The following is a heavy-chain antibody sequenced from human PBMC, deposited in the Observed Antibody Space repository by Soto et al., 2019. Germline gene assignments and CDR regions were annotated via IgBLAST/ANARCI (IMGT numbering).Heavy chain of an antibody. D-gene: IGHD2-2*01. V-gene: IGHV5-10-1*01. CDR3: ARRYCSSATCPRNYYGMDV. J-gene: IGHJ6*02. CDR2: IDPIDSYT. Sequence: LKISCKGSGYSFTSYWISWVRQMPGKGLEWMGRIDPIDSYTTYSPSFQGHVTIPTDKSINTAYLQWSSLKASDTAVYYCARRYCSSATCPRNYYGMDVWGQGTTVTVSS. CDR1: GYSFTSYW.